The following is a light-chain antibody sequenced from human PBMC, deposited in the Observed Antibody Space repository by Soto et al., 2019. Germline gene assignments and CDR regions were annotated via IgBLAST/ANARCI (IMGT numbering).Light chain of an antibody. J-gene: IGKJ4*01. CDR2: WAS. CDR3: QQYYSTPLT. V-gene: IGKV4-1*01. CDR1: QNILYNSNNKNY. Sequence: DIVMTQSPDSLAVSLGERATINCKSSQNILYNSNNKNYFAWYQQKPGQPPKLLIYWASTRESGVPDRFSGSGSGTDFTLTISSLQAEDVAVYYCQQYYSTPLTFGGGTKVEIK.